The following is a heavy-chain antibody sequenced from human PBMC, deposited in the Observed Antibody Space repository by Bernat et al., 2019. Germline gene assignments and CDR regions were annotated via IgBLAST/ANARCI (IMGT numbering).Heavy chain of an antibody. Sequence: EVQLLESGGGLLQPGGSLRLSCAASGFSFSISGMSWVRQAPGKGLEWVSGINRRGNTFYADSVKGRFTISRDNSKNTLYLQMNSLRAEDTAVYHCAQEVYEISPRNPYFDSWGQGILVTVSS. V-gene: IGHV3-23*01. CDR3: AQEVYEISPRNPYFDS. J-gene: IGHJ4*02. CDR2: INRRGNT. CDR1: GFSFSISG. D-gene: IGHD2/OR15-2a*01.